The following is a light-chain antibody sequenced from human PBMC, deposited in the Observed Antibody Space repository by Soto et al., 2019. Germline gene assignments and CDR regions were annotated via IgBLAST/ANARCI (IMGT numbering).Light chain of an antibody. CDR2: EVS. Sequence: QSALTQPASVSGSPGQSITISCTGTSSDIGAYNYVSWYQQHPGKAPKLMIYEVSNRPSGVSNRFSGSKSGNTASLTISGLQADDEADYYCCSYAGSANVFGTGTKLTVL. CDR3: CSYAGSANV. J-gene: IGLJ1*01. V-gene: IGLV2-23*02. CDR1: SSDIGAYNY.